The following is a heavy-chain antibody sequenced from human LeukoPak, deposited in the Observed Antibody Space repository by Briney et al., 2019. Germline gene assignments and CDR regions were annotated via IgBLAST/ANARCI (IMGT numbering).Heavy chain of an antibody. CDR1: GFTFSSYA. CDR2: ISGSGGST. Sequence: GSLRLSCAASGFTFSSYAMSWARQAPGKGLEWVSAISGSGGSTYYADSVKGRFTISRDNSKNTLYLQMNSLRAEDTAVYYCAKGDSSGWYALYYFDYWGQGTLVTVSS. D-gene: IGHD6-19*01. CDR3: AKGDSSGWYALYYFDY. V-gene: IGHV3-23*01. J-gene: IGHJ4*02.